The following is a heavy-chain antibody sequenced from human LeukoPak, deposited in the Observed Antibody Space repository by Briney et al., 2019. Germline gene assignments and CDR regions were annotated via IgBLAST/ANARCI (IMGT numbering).Heavy chain of an antibody. J-gene: IGHJ4*02. CDR2: ISGYNGNT. CDR3: AREYCSTTRCYMADY. Sequence: ASVKVSCKASGYRFTSYGISWVRQAPGQGLEWMGGISGYNGNTNYAQKLQGRVTMTTDTSTSTPYMELRSLRSDDTAVYYCAREYCSTTRCYMADYWGQGTLVTVSS. CDR1: GYRFTSYG. D-gene: IGHD2-2*01. V-gene: IGHV1-18*01.